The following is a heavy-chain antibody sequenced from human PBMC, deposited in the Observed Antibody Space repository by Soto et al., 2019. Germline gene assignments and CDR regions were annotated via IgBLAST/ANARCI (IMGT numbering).Heavy chain of an antibody. CDR1: GFTFSSYE. D-gene: IGHD1-26*01. V-gene: IGHV3-48*03. CDR3: ERVRELPYDAFDN. J-gene: IGHJ3*02. Sequence: EVQLVESGGGLVQPGGSLRLSCAASGFTFSSYEMNWVRQAPGKGLEWVSYISSSGSTIYYADSVKGRFTISRDNAKNPLYQQMNSLNAEDKAVDYCERVRELPYDAFDNWGQGTMVTVSS. CDR2: ISSSGSTI.